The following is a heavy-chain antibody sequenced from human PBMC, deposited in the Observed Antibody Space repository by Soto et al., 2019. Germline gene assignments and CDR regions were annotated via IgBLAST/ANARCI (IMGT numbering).Heavy chain of an antibody. V-gene: IGHV4-4*02. CDR2: IYRTGST. Sequence: SETLSLTCAASGGSFTSNNWWTWVRQPPGQGLEWIGEIYRTGSTNYNPSLKSRVTISLDKSENQFSLKVTSLTAADTAVYYCASRDPGTSVDYWGQGTLVTVSS. CDR1: GGSFTSNNW. D-gene: IGHD1-7*01. J-gene: IGHJ4*02. CDR3: ASRDPGTSVDY.